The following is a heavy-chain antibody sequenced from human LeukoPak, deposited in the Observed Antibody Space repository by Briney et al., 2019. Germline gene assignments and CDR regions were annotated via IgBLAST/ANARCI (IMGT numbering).Heavy chain of an antibody. J-gene: IGHJ4*02. Sequence: PSVKVSCKASGYTFTGYSMHWVRQAPGQGLEWRGWINPISGGTNYAQKFQGRVTMTRDTSISTAYMDLSRLTSDDMAVYYCARDPTRGDLSVYWGQGSLVTVSS. CDR2: INPISGGT. CDR1: GYTFTGYS. D-gene: IGHD5-12*01. V-gene: IGHV1-2*02. CDR3: ARDPTRGDLSVY.